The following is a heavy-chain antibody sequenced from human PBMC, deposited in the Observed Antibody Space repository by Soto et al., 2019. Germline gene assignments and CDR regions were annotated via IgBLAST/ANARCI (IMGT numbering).Heavy chain of an antibody. V-gene: IGHV3-7*04. CDR1: GFAFSNYW. CDR3: VRDHLGYCISDSCNWSEYFDL. D-gene: IGHD2-2*01. Sequence: GGSLRLSCAASGFAFSNYWMSWVRQAPGKGLGWVANIKEDDSEKYYVDSVKGRFTISRDNAKDSLYLQMNSLRADDTAVYYCVRDHLGYCISDSCNWSEYFDLWGQGTLVTVSS. J-gene: IGHJ4*02. CDR2: IKEDDSEK.